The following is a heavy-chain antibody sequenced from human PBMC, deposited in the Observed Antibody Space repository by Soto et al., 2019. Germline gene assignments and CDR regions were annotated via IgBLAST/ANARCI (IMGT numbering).Heavy chain of an antibody. J-gene: IGHJ5*02. V-gene: IGHV3-33*01. CDR3: GRGGKIGRGALDP. CDR2: IWYDGSNK. Sequence: QVQLVESGGGVVQPGRSLRLSCAASGFTFSSYGMHWVRQAPGKGLEGVAVIWYDGSNKYYADSVKGRFTISRDNSKNTPYPERNRPGTGDPAVFYWGRGGKIGRGALDPWGQGTLVTVSS. CDR1: GFTFSSYG. D-gene: IGHD3-10*01.